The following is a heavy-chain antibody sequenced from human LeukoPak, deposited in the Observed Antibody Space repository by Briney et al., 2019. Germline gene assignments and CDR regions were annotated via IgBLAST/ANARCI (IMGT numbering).Heavy chain of an antibody. Sequence: KPGGSLRLSCAASGFTFSRSSMNWVRQAPGKGLEWVSSISSGSSYIYYADSVKGRFTISRDNAKNTLYLQMNSLRAEDTAVYYCARVDGSAAGSPMDVWGKGTTVTISS. D-gene: IGHD6-13*01. CDR3: ARVDGSAAGSPMDV. CDR2: ISSGSSYI. J-gene: IGHJ6*03. V-gene: IGHV3-21*01. CDR1: GFTFSRSS.